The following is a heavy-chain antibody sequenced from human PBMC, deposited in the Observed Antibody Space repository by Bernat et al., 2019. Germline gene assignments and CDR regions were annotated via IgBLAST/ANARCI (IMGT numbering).Heavy chain of an antibody. CDR3: AKDPNGDYIGTFDM. CDR2: IWGSGGLT. Sequence: QMVESGGGLTQPGGSLRLSCAASGFIFRHYGMSWVRQAPGRRLEWVSTIWGSGGLTDYAESVKGRFTISRDNSKNTLYMQMNNLRVEDTAVYYCAKDPNGDYIGTFDMWGQGTMVTVSS. CDR1: GFIFRHYG. J-gene: IGHJ3*02. D-gene: IGHD4-17*01. V-gene: IGHV3-23*04.